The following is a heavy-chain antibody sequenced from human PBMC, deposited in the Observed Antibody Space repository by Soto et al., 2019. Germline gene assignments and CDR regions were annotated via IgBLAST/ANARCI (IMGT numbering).Heavy chain of an antibody. CDR3: ARDLYCSSTSCYNWFDP. Sequence: SVKVSCKASGGTFSSYAISWVRQAPGQGLEWMGGIIPIFGTANYAQKFQGRVTITADESTSTAYMELSSLRSEDTAVYYCARDLYCSSTSCYNWFDPWGQGTLVTVSS. CDR1: GGTFSSYA. D-gene: IGHD2-2*01. V-gene: IGHV1-69*13. J-gene: IGHJ5*02. CDR2: IIPIFGTA.